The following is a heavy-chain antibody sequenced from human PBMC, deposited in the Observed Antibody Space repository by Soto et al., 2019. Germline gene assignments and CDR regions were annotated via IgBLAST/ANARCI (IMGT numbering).Heavy chain of an antibody. CDR1: GFTFSSYS. CDR3: ARPGHYYYYYMDV. V-gene: IGHV3-21*01. J-gene: IGHJ6*03. CDR2: ISSSSSYI. Sequence: EVQLVESGGGLVKPGGSLRLSCAASGFTFSSYSMNWVRQAPGKGLEWVSSISSSSSYIYYADSVKGRFTISSDNAKNSLSLQRNSLRAEDTAVYYCARPGHYYYYYMDVWGKGTTVTVSS.